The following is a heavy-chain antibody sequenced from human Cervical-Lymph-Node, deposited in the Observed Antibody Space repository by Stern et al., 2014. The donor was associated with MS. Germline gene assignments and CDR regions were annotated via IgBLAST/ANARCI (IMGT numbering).Heavy chain of an antibody. CDR2: INPGGGST. D-gene: IGHD6-19*01. CDR1: GYTITSNK. Sequence: QLVQSGAEVKKPGASVKVSCKAFGYTITSNKMHWVRQAPGQGLEWMGIINPGGGSTRYAQKLQGRVTMTRDTSTSTVYMELTSLRSEDTAVYSCARDNGGWSVDSWGQGTLVIVSS. J-gene: IGHJ4*02. V-gene: IGHV1-46*01. CDR3: ARDNGGWSVDS.